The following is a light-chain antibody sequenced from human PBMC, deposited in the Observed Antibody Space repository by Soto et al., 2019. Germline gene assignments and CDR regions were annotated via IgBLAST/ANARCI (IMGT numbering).Light chain of an antibody. CDR1: QSLTNSR. Sequence: EIVLTQSPGTLSLSPGERATLSCRASQSLTNSRLAWYQQKPGQAPKVLIYGGSNRATGIPDRFSGSGSGTDFTLTISRLEPEDFAVYYCQQYYSTPRTFGQGTKVEIK. CDR3: QQYYSTPRT. V-gene: IGKV3-20*01. J-gene: IGKJ1*01. CDR2: GGS.